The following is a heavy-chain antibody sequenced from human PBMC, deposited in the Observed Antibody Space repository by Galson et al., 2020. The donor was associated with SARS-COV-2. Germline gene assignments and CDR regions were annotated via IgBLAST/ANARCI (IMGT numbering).Heavy chain of an antibody. CDR1: VGSFSGFS. Sequence: SETLSLTCAVYVGSFSGFSWSWVRQSPGKGREWIGEINHSGSANYNPTRKSRVTISVDTSNDQFSLKLTSVTTAETGVYYCARGRVGVVPAPILGLGPYYDYYAMDVWGQGTTITVSS. CDR3: ARGRVGVVPAPILGLGPYYDYYAMDV. D-gene: IGHD2-2*01. J-gene: IGHJ6*02. V-gene: IGHV4-34*01. CDR2: INHSGSA.